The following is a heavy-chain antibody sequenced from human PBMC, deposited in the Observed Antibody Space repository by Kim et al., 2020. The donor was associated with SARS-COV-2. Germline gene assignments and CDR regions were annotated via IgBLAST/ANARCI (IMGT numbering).Heavy chain of an antibody. Sequence: GGSLRLSCAASGFTFSSYAMSWVRQAPGKGLEWVSAISGSGGRYYADYGKGRLTISRDKYKNKLYLQMNSLRAEDTAVDYCGKDGSSTSCLMNYFDYWG. CDR2: ISGSGGR. CDR3: GKDGSSTSCLMNYFDY. D-gene: IGHD2-2*01. J-gene: IGHJ4*01. CDR1: GFTFSSYA. V-gene: IGHV3-23*01.